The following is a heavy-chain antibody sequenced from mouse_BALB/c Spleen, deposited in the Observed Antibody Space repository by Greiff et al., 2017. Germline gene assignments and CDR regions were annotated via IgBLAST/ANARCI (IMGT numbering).Heavy chain of an antibody. CDR2: IYPGDGDT. J-gene: IGHJ4*01. CDR3: ARREILFYAMDY. D-gene: IGHD6-1*01. CDR1: GYTFTSYW. Sequence: QVQLKESGAELARPGASVKLSCKASGYTFTSYWMQWVKQRPGQGLEWIGAIYPGDGDTRYTQKFKGKATLTADKSSSTAYMQLSSLASEDSAVYYCARREILFYAMDYWGQGTSVTVSS. V-gene: IGHV1-87*01.